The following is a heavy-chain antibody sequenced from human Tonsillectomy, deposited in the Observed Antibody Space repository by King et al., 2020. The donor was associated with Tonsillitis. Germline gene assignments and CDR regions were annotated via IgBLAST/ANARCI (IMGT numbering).Heavy chain of an antibody. Sequence: TLKESGPTLVKPTQTLTLTCTFSGFSLSTSGVGVGWIRQPPGKALEWLALIYWDDDKRYSPSLKSRLTITKDTSKNQVVLAMTDMDPVDTATYSCAHRPAGSGSYFMSSHYNFDYWGQGTLVTVSS. D-gene: IGHD3-10*01. CDR3: AHRPAGSGSYFMSSHYNFDY. V-gene: IGHV2-5*02. J-gene: IGHJ4*02. CDR2: IYWDDDK. CDR1: GFSLSTSGVG.